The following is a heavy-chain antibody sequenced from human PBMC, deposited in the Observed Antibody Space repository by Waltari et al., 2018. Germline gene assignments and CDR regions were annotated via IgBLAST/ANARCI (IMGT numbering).Heavy chain of an antibody. V-gene: IGHV3-43*01. Sequence: EVQLVESGGVVVQPGGSLRLSCAASGFTFDDYTMHWVRHAPGKGLEWVSLISWDGGSTYYADSVKGRFTISRDNSKNSLYLQMNSLRTEDTALYYCAKDFGSSWYGRGYYYGMDVWGQGTTVTVSS. J-gene: IGHJ6*02. CDR3: AKDFGSSWYGRGYYYGMDV. CDR1: GFTFDDYT. CDR2: ISWDGGST. D-gene: IGHD6-13*01.